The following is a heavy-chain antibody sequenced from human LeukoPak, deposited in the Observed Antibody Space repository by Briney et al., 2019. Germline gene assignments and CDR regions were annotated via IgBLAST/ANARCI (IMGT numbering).Heavy chain of an antibody. V-gene: IGHV1-46*01. CDR3: ARWGYGGTPLDY. CDR1: GYTFTSYY. Sequence: ASVKVSCKASGYTFTSYYMHWVRQAPGQGLEWMGIINPSGGSTSYAQKFQGRVTMTRDTSTSTVYMEPSSLRSEDTAVYYCARWGYGGTPLDYWGQGTLVTVSS. D-gene: IGHD3-16*01. CDR2: INPSGGST. J-gene: IGHJ4*02.